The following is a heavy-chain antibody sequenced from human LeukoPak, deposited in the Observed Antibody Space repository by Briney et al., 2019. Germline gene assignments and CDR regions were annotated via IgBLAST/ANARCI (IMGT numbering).Heavy chain of an antibody. Sequence: PSETLSLTCTVSGGSISSYYWSWIRQPPGKGLEWIGYIYYSGSTNYNPSLKSRVTISVDTSKNQFSLKLSSVTAADTAVYYCARDLISIVPAANWFDPWGQGTLVTVSS. CDR1: GGSISSYY. J-gene: IGHJ5*02. CDR2: IYYSGST. CDR3: ARDLISIVPAANWFDP. D-gene: IGHD2-2*01. V-gene: IGHV4-59*01.